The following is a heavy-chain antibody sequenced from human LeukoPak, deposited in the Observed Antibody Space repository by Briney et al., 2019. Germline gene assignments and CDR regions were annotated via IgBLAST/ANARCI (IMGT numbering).Heavy chain of an antibody. Sequence: PGGSLRLSCAASGFIFSNYAMNWVRQAPGKGLEWVSTISGSGESTYYADSVKGRVTLSRDNSKNALYLQMSSLRVEDTAVYYCAKAGCSSTSCYAGYFYYGMDVWGQGTTVTVSS. CDR2: ISGSGEST. CDR3: AKAGCSSTSCYAGYFYYGMDV. V-gene: IGHV3-23*01. J-gene: IGHJ6*02. D-gene: IGHD2-2*01. CDR1: GFIFSNYA.